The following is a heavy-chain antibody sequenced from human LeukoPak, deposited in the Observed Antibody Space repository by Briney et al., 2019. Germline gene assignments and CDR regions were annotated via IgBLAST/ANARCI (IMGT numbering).Heavy chain of an antibody. CDR1: GGSIRGYY. V-gene: IGHV4-59*01. CDR2: IYSSGST. J-gene: IGHJ6*03. CDR3: ARVFDSGSQAYFYYMDV. Sequence: PSETLSLTCNVSGGSIRGYYWSWIRQPPGKGLEWIGYIYSSGSTNYNPSLKSRVTMSVDTSKNQFSLKVSSVTAADAAVYYCARVFDSGSQAYFYYMDVWGKGTTVTISS. D-gene: IGHD3-10*01.